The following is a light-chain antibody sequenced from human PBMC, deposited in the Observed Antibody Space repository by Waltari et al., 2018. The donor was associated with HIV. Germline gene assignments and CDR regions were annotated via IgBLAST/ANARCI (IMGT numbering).Light chain of an antibody. J-gene: IGKJ1*01. CDR3: QQYNSWPT. CDR2: GTS. Sequence: EIVLTQSPGTLSLSPGERATLSCRASQSVNSDFLNWYQQKGGQAPRLLIYGTSTRATGIPDRFSGSGSGTDFTLTISRLDPEDFALYYCQQYNSWPTFGQGTKVEIK. CDR1: QSVNSDF. V-gene: IGKV3-20*01.